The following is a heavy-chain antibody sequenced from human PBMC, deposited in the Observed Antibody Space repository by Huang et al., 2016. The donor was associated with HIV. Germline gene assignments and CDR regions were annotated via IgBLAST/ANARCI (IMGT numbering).Heavy chain of an antibody. J-gene: IGHJ3*01. CDR1: GFSFANYA. Sequence: QVQLVESGGGVVQPGRSLRLSCAASGFSFANYAMHWVRQGPGKGLGWVTFITNDGSSRYYADSVKGRFTISRDNFKNALYLQMNRLRGDDTAVYYCTREYTVAGAFDLWGQGTMVTVSS. CDR3: TREYTVAGAFDL. CDR2: ITNDGSSR. D-gene: IGHD5-12*01. V-gene: IGHV3-30-3*01.